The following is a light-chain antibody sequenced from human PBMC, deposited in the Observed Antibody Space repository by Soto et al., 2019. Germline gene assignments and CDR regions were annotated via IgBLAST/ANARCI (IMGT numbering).Light chain of an antibody. CDR3: QQYGRSPFT. V-gene: IGKV3-20*01. Sequence: ENVLTQSPATLSLSPGERATLSCRASQKITNHFLAWFQQKPGLAPRLLIHGASTRASGVPDRFSGGGSGTDFVLTISRLEPEDFAVYYCQQYGRSPFTFGQGTKLQIK. CDR2: GAS. J-gene: IGKJ2*01. CDR1: QKITNHF.